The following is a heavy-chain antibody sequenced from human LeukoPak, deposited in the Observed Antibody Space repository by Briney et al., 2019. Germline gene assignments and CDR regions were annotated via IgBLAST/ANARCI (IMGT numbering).Heavy chain of an antibody. CDR1: GFTFSSYE. Sequence: GGSLRLSCAASGFTFSSYEMNWVRQAPGKGLEWVSYISSSGSTIYYADSVKGRFTISRDNSKNTLYLQMNSLRAEDTAVYYCARRGVTGFDYWGQGTLVTVSS. J-gene: IGHJ4*02. V-gene: IGHV3-48*03. CDR2: ISSSGSTI. CDR3: ARRGVTGFDY. D-gene: IGHD2-21*02.